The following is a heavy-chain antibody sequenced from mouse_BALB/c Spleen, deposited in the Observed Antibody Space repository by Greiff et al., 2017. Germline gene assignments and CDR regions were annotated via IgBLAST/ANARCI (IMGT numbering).Heavy chain of an antibody. D-gene: IGHD2-1*01. CDR2: IYPGNGDT. CDR1: GYTFTSYN. J-gene: IGHJ2*01. Sequence: QVQLQQPGAELVKPGASVKMSCKASGYTFTSYNMHWVKQTPGQGLEWIGAIYPGNGDTSYNQKFKGKATLTADKSSSTAYMQLSSLTSEDSAVYYCARWNYQSPTYWGQGTTVTVSS. V-gene: IGHV1-12*01. CDR3: ARWNYQSPTY.